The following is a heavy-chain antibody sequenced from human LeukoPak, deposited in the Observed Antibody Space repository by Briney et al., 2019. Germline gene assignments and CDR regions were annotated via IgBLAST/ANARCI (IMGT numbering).Heavy chain of an antibody. CDR3: ARKRPRSPITMVRGVLDY. D-gene: IGHD3-10*01. V-gene: IGHV4-61*02. Sequence: PSETLSLTCTVSGGSISSGSYYWSWIRQPAGKGLEWIGRIYTSGSTNYNPSLKSRVTISVDTSKNQFSLKLSSVTAADTAVYYCARKRPRSPITMVRGVLDYWGQGTLVTVSS. CDR2: IYTSGST. CDR1: GGSISSGSYY. J-gene: IGHJ4*02.